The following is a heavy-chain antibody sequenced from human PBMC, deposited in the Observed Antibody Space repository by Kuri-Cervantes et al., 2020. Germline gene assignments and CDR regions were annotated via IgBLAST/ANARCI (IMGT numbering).Heavy chain of an antibody. V-gene: IGHV4-34*01. CDR2: INHSGST. CDR3: ARARDSSGYWGCFDY. CDR1: GGSFSGYY. J-gene: IGHJ4*02. Sequence: SQTLSLTCAVYGGSFSGYYWSWIRQPPGKGLEWIGEINHSGSTNYNPSLKSRVTISVDTSKNQFSLKLSSVTAADTAVYYCARARDSSGYWGCFDYWGQGTLVTVSS. D-gene: IGHD3-22*01.